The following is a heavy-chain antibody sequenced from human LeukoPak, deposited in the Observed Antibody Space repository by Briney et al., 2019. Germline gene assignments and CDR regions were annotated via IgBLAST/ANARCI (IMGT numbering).Heavy chain of an antibody. J-gene: IGHJ3*02. Sequence: PGGSLRLPCAASGFSFSNYAMNWVRQAPGKGLEWVSSISSGSTYTYYADSVKGRFTISRDNAKNSLYLQMNSLRAEDTAVYYCARTTGISVTTSAFDIWGQGTMVTVSS. V-gene: IGHV3-21*01. D-gene: IGHD4-17*01. CDR2: ISSGSTYT. CDR3: ARTTGISVTTSAFDI. CDR1: GFSFSNYA.